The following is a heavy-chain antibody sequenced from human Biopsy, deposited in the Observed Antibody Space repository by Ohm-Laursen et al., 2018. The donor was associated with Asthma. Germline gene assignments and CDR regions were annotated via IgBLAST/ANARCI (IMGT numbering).Heavy chain of an antibody. CDR3: ARAQDYYDSRGYYRSFDY. D-gene: IGHD3-22*01. V-gene: IGHV4-31*03. CDR1: YGSITSGGYY. CDR2: IYYSGST. J-gene: IGHJ4*02. Sequence: PSDTLSLTCTVSYGSITSGGYYWTWIRQHPGKGLEWIGFIYYSGSTYYNPSLKNRVSISIDTSKNQFSLKVSSVTAADTAVYYCARAQDYYDSRGYYRSFDYWGQGTLVTVSS.